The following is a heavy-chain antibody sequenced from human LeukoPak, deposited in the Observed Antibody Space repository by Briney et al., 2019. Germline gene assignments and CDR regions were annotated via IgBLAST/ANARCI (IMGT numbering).Heavy chain of an antibody. CDR1: GGSISDTSYH. CDR2: IYYGGNT. V-gene: IGHV4-39*01. D-gene: IGHD3-10*01. J-gene: IGHJ6*02. Sequence: KTSETLSLTCIVSGGSISDTSYHWGWIRQPPRKGLEWIGSIYYGGNTYNNPSPRSRVTTSADTSKNQFSLKLRSVTAADTAVCYCARISGPYYYGMDVWGQGTTVTVSS. CDR3: ARISGPYYYGMDV.